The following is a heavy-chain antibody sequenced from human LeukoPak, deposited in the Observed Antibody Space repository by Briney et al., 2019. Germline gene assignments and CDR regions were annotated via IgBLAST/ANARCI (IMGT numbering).Heavy chain of an antibody. Sequence: GGSLRLSCAASGFTFSSYSMNWVRQAPGKGLEWVSSISSSSSYTYYADSVKGRFTISRDNAKNSLYLQMNSLRAEDTAVYYCARGTTGSFDYWGQGTLVTVSS. CDR1: GFTFSSYS. J-gene: IGHJ4*02. CDR3: ARGTTGSFDY. D-gene: IGHD4-17*01. CDR2: ISSSSSYT. V-gene: IGHV3-21*01.